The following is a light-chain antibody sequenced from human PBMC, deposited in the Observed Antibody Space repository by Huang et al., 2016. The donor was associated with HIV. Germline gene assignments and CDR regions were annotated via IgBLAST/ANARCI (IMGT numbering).Light chain of an antibody. Sequence: EILLTQSPATLSLSPGERATLSCRASQRVSSDLTWYQQKPGQAPRLLIYDASNRATGIPARFSGSGSGTDFTLTISSLEPEDFAVYYCQQRSNWPLTFGGGTKVEIK. CDR2: DAS. V-gene: IGKV3-11*01. CDR1: QRVSSD. CDR3: QQRSNWPLT. J-gene: IGKJ4*01.